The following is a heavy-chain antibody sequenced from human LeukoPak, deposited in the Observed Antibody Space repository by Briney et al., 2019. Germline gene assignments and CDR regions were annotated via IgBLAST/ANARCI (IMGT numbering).Heavy chain of an antibody. CDR3: ARETPLGYCSSTSCYSYYGMDV. CDR1: GYSFTSYW. Sequence: GESLKISCKGSGYSFTSYWIGWVRQMPGKGLEWMGIIYPGDSDTRYSPSFQGQVTISADKSISTAYLQWSSLKASDTAMYYCARETPLGYCSSTSCYSYYGMDVWSQGTTVTVSS. J-gene: IGHJ6*02. CDR2: IYPGDSDT. D-gene: IGHD2-2*02. V-gene: IGHV5-51*01.